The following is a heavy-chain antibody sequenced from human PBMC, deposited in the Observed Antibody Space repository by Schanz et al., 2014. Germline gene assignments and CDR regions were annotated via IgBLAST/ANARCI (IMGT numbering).Heavy chain of an antibody. Sequence: VQLLESGGGLVQPGGSLRLSCAASGFSFSDYYMSWIRQAPGKGLEWISFINTGSNYINYADSVKGRFTISRDNTKNSLFLQLNSLRADDTAVYYCARKVVATIGGYYDNWGQGTLVIVSA. V-gene: IGHV3-11*03. CDR1: GFSFSDYY. CDR2: INTGSNYI. J-gene: IGHJ4*02. CDR3: ARKVVATIGGYYDN. D-gene: IGHD5-12*01.